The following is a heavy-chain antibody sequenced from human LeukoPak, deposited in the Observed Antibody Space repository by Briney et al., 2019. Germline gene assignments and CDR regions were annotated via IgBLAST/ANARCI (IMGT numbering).Heavy chain of an antibody. CDR3: ARVDYGDNGGFDY. CDR2: IYHSGST. D-gene: IGHD4-17*01. J-gene: IGHJ4*02. V-gene: IGHV4-38-2*02. Sequence: SETLSLTCTVSGGSISSYYWSWIRQPPGKGLEWIGSIYHSGSTYYNPSLKSRVTISVDTSKNQFSLKLSSVTAADTAVYYCARVDYGDNGGFDYWGQGTLITVSS. CDR1: GGSISSYY.